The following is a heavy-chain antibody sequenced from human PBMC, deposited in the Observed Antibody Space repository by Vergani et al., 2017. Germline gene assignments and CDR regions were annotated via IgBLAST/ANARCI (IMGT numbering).Heavy chain of an antibody. V-gene: IGHV4-59*01. CDR3: ARDTSRFGELSVYMDV. CDR2: ISYSGST. Sequence: QVQLQESGPGLVKPSETLFLTCTVSGGSISRDYWSWIRQPPGKGLEWVGYISYSGSTNYNPSLKSRVTVSVDTSKNQFSLKLSSVTAADTAVYYCARDTSRFGELSVYMDVWGKGTTVTVSS. D-gene: IGHD3-10*01. CDR1: GGSISRDY. J-gene: IGHJ6*03.